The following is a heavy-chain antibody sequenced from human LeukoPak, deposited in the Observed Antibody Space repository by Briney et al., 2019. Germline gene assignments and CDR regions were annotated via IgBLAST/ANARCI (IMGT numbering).Heavy chain of an antibody. CDR1: GGSISSSSYY. CDR3: AREGGVGPDGIWSRWFDS. J-gene: IGHJ5*01. V-gene: IGHV4-39*07. Sequence: SETLSLTCTVSGGSISSSSYYWGWIRQPPGKGLEWIGSIYYSGSTYYNPSLKSRVTISVDTSKNQFSLKLSSVTAADTAVYYCAREGGVGPDGIWSRWFDSWGQGTLVTVSS. D-gene: IGHD2-2*01. CDR2: IYYSGST.